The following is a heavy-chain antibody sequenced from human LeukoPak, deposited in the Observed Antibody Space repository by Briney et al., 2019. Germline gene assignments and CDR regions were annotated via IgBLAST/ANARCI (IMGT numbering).Heavy chain of an antibody. J-gene: IGHJ3*02. Sequence: SETLSLTCAVYGGSFSGYYWSWIRQPPGKGLEWIGEVNHSGSTNYNPSLKSRVTISVDTSKNQFSLKLSSVTAADTAVYYCARGPRLPRAFDIWGQGTMVTVSS. CDR3: ARGPRLPRAFDI. CDR1: GGSFSGYY. D-gene: IGHD5-12*01. V-gene: IGHV4-34*01. CDR2: VNHSGST.